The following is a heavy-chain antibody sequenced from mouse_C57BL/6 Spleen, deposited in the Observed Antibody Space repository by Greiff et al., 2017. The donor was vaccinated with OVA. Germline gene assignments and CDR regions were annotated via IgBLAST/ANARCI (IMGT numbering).Heavy chain of an antibody. Sequence: VQRVESGAELARPGASVKLSCKASGYTFTSYGISWVKQRTGQGLEWIGEIYPRSGNTYYNEKFKGKATLTADKSSSTAYMELRSLTSEDSAVYFCARKDYSNYDGYWGQGTTLTVSS. J-gene: IGHJ2*01. CDR1: GYTFTSYG. D-gene: IGHD2-5*01. V-gene: IGHV1-81*01. CDR2: IYPRSGNT. CDR3: ARKDYSNYDGY.